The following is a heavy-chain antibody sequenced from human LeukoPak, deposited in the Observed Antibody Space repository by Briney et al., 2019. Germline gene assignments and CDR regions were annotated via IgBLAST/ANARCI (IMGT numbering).Heavy chain of an antibody. CDR3: AGESYDSSGYYPN. V-gene: IGHV1-69*13. Sequence: GASVKVSCKASGYTFTDYYMHWVRQAPGQGLEWMGGIIPIFGTANYAQKFQGRVTITADESTSTAYMELSSLRSEDTAVYYCAGESYDSSGYYPNWGQGTLVTVSS. D-gene: IGHD3-22*01. J-gene: IGHJ4*02. CDR1: GYTFTDYY. CDR2: IIPIFGTA.